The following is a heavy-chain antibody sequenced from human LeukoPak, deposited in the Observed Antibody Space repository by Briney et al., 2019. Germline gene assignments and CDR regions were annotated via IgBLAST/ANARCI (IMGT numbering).Heavy chain of an antibody. J-gene: IGHJ3*02. CDR2: INTDGSST. CDR1: GFTFSSYW. CDR3: ARVPHPKLRFLEWSLSNPGAFDI. Sequence: SGGSLRLSCAASGFTFSSYWMHWVRQAPGKGLVWVSRINTDGSSTSYADSVKGRFTISRDNAKNTLYLQMNSLRAEDTAVYYCARVPHPKLRFLEWSLSNPGAFDIWGQGTMVTVSS. D-gene: IGHD3-3*01. V-gene: IGHV3-74*01.